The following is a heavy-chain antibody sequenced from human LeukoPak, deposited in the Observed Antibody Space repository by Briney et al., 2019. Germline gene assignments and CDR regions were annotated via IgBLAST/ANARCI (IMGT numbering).Heavy chain of an antibody. CDR3: ARESVVGATDFDY. CDR1: GYTFTGYY. Sequence: GASVKVSCKASGYTFTGYYMHWVRQAPGQGIEWMGWINPNSGGTNYAQKFQGRVTMTRDTSISTAYMELCRLRSDDTAVYYCARESVVGATDFDYWGQGTLVTVSS. D-gene: IGHD1-26*01. J-gene: IGHJ4*02. CDR2: INPNSGGT. V-gene: IGHV1-2*02.